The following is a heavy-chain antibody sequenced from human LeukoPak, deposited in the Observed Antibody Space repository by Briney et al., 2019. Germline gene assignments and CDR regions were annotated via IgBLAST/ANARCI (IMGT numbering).Heavy chain of an antibody. Sequence: PGGSLRLSCAASGFTFSSYAMSWVRQAPGKGLGWVSAISGSGGSTYYADSVKGRFTISRDNSKNTLYLQMNSLRAEDTAVYYCAKRVVVVIKEYYFDYWGQGTLVTVSS. V-gene: IGHV3-23*01. J-gene: IGHJ4*02. D-gene: IGHD3-22*01. CDR3: AKRVVVVIKEYYFDY. CDR1: GFTFSSYA. CDR2: ISGSGGST.